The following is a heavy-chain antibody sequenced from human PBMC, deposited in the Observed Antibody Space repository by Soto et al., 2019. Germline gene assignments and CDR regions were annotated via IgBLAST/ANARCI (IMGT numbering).Heavy chain of an antibody. CDR1: GGSISSYY. J-gene: IGHJ5*02. CDR3: ARVGRPQSRLASWRDSISLDCSFDP. D-gene: IGHD6-13*01. CDR2: VHYSGST. Sequence: PSENLFLTCPVSGGSISSYYWRWIRQPPGNGLEWIGSVHYSGSTNYNPSLKSRVTMSVDTSKNQFSLKLTSVTAADTAVYYCARVGRPQSRLASWRDSISLDCSFDPWGQGTLVTVSS. V-gene: IGHV4-59*01.